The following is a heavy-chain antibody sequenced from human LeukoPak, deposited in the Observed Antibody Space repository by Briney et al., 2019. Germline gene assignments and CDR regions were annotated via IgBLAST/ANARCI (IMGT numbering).Heavy chain of an antibody. CDR3: VTTVTTEFDY. CDR2: INHSGST. Sequence: SETLSLTCAVYGGSFSGYYWSWIRQPPGKGLAWIGEINHSGSTNYNPSLKSRVTISVDTSKNQFSLKLSSVTAADTAVYYCVTTVTTEFDYWGQGTLVTVSS. J-gene: IGHJ4*02. D-gene: IGHD4-11*01. CDR1: GGSFSGYY. V-gene: IGHV4-34*01.